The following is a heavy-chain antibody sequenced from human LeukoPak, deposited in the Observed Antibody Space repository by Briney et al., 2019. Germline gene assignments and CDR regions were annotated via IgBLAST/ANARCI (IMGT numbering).Heavy chain of an antibody. CDR2: INPNSGGT. CDR1: GYTFTGYY. V-gene: IGHV1-2*02. D-gene: IGHD3-22*01. J-gene: IGHJ4*02. CDR3: ARVLYYYDSSGYEQLDY. Sequence: GASVKLSCKASGYTFTGYYMHWVRQAPGQGLEWMGWINPNSGGTNYAQKFQGRVTMTRDTSISTAYMELSRLRSDDTAVYYCARVLYYYDSSGYEQLDYWGQGTLVTVSS.